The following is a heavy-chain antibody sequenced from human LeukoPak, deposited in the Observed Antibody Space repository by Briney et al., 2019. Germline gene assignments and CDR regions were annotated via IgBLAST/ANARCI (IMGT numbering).Heavy chain of an antibody. J-gene: IGHJ4*02. CDR2: IRSKAYGGTT. CDR1: GFTFGDYA. D-gene: IGHD2-15*01. Sequence: GGSLRLSCTASGFTFGDYAMSWVRQAPGKGLEWVGFIRSKAYGGTTEYAASMKGRFTISRDDSKSIAYLQMNSLKTEDTAVYYCTRDRTPGREAVDYWGQGTLVTVSS. V-gene: IGHV3-49*04. CDR3: TRDRTPGREAVDY.